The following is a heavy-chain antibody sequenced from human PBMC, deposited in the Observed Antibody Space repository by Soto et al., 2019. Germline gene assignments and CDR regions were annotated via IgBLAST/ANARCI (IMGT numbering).Heavy chain of an antibody. J-gene: IGHJ4*02. Sequence: PSETLSLTCTVSGGSISSSSYYWGWIRQPPGKGLEWIGCIYYSGSTYYNPSLKSRVTISVDTSKNQFSLKLSSVTAADTAVYYCARVPYSNQYYFDYWGQGTLVTVSS. CDR1: GGSISSSSYY. D-gene: IGHD4-4*01. CDR3: ARVPYSNQYYFDY. CDR2: IYYSGST. V-gene: IGHV4-39*07.